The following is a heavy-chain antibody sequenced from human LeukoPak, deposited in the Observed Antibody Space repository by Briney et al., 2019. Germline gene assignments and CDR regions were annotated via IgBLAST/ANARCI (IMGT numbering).Heavy chain of an antibody. Sequence: GGSLRLSCAASGFTFSSYSMNWVRQAPGKGLEWVSSISSSSSYIYYADSVKGRFTISRDNAKNSLYLQMNSLRAEDTALYYCGRFPYEAAAGDWGPGTLVIVSS. CDR1: GFTFSSYS. CDR2: ISSSSSYI. V-gene: IGHV3-21*01. J-gene: IGHJ4*02. CDR3: GRFPYEAAAGD. D-gene: IGHD6-13*01.